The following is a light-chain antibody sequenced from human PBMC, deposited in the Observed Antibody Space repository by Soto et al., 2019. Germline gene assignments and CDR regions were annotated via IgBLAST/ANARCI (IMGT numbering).Light chain of an antibody. CDR1: SSDVGGYNY. CDR3: SSFAGGGNPVL. J-gene: IGLJ2*01. CDR2: EVT. V-gene: IGLV2-8*01. Sequence: QSALTQPPSASGSLGQSVTISCTGTSSDVGGYNYVSWHQQHPGKAPKVMIYEVTKRPPGVPDRFSGSKSGNTASLTVSGLQAEDEPDNYCSSFAGGGNPVLLGGGTKLTVL.